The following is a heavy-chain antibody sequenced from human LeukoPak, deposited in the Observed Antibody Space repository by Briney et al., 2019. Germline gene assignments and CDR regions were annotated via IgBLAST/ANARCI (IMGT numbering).Heavy chain of an antibody. J-gene: IGHJ4*02. CDR1: GFTFSTYW. CDR2: INSDGSNT. CDR3: ARVSERWLEPSFDY. Sequence: PGGSLRLSCAASGFTFSTYWMHWVRQAPGKGLVWVSRINSDGSNTIYADSVEGRFTISRDSAKNTLYLQMNSLRAEDTAVYYCARVSERWLEPSFDYWGQGTLVTVSS. V-gene: IGHV3-74*01. D-gene: IGHD5-24*01.